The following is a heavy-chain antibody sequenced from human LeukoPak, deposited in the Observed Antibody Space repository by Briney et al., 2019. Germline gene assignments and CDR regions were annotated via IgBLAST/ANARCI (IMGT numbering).Heavy chain of an antibody. V-gene: IGHV6-1*01. Sequence: SQTLSLTCALSGDSVSSNSVTWNWIRQSPSRGLEWLGRTYYRSTWYNDYAVSVRGRITVNPDTSKNQFSLHLNSVTHEDTAVYYCARRLTQYDCFDPWGQGILVTVS. J-gene: IGHJ5*02. CDR1: GDSVSSNSVT. D-gene: IGHD2-2*01. CDR2: TYYRSTWYN. CDR3: ARRLTQYDCFDP.